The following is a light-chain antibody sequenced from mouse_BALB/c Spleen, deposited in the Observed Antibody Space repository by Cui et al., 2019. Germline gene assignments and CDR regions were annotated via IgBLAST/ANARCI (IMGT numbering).Light chain of an antibody. Sequence: DIQMTQSPASLSVSVGESVTITCRASENIYSKLAWYQQKQGKYPQLLVYAATNLADGVPSRFSGSGSGTQYSLKSNSLQSEEFGSYYCEHVWGTPWTFGGGTKLEIK. V-gene: IGKV12-46*01. CDR3: EHVWGTPWT. CDR2: AAT. J-gene: IGKJ1*01. CDR1: ENIYSK.